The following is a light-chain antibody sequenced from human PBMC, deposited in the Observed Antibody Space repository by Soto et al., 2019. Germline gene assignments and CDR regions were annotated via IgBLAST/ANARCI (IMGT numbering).Light chain of an antibody. V-gene: IGKV3D-15*01. CDR3: QQYNNWPQWT. J-gene: IGKJ1*01. CDR2: GAS. Sequence: EIVMTQSPATLSVSPGERATLSCRASQSVHTNLAWYQQKPGQAPKFLIYGASTRATGIPDRFSGSGSVTDFTLTISSLQSEDFAVYYCQQYNNWPQWTFGPGTKVEIK. CDR1: QSVHTN.